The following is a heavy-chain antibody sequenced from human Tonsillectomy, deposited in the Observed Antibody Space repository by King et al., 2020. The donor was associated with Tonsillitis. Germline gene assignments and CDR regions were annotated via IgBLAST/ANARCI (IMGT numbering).Heavy chain of an antibody. CDR3: AREGIAAAGPEFDY. D-gene: IGHD6-13*01. CDR2: INPNSGAT. V-gene: IGHV1-2*02. J-gene: IGHJ4*02. CDR1: GYTFTGYY. Sequence: VQLVESGAEVKKPGASVKVSCKASGYTFTGYYMHWVRQVPGQGLEWMGWINPNSGATNYAQKFQGSVTMTRDTSIRTAYMELSRLRSDDTAVYYCAREGIAAAGPEFDYWGQGTLVTVSS.